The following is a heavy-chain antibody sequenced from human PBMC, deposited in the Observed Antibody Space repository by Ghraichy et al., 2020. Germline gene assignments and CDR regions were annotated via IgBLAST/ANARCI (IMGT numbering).Heavy chain of an antibody. CDR3: ARDLSVYDILTGEYYYYYGMDV. CDR2: ISAYNGNT. CDR1: GYTFTSYG. V-gene: IGHV1-18*01. D-gene: IGHD3-9*01. J-gene: IGHJ6*02. Sequence: ASVKVSCKASGYTFTSYGISWVRQAPGQGLEWMGWISAYNGNTNYAQKLQGRVTMTTDTSTSTAYMELRSLRSDDTAVYYCARDLSVYDILTGEYYYYYGMDVWGQGTTVTVSS.